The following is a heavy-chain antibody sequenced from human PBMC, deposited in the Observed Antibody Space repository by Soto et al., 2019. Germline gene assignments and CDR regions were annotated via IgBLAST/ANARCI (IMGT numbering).Heavy chain of an antibody. V-gene: IGHV1-18*01. J-gene: IGHJ6*03. CDR1: GYTFTSYG. CDR2: ISAYNGNT. Sequence: GASVKVSCKASGYTFTSYGISWVRQAPGQGLEWMGWISAYNGNTNYAQKLQGRVTMTTDTSTSTAYMELRSLRSDDTAVYYCARDHAKEKLRFSYYYYMDVWGKGTTVTVSS. D-gene: IGHD3-3*01. CDR3: ARDHAKEKLRFSYYYYMDV.